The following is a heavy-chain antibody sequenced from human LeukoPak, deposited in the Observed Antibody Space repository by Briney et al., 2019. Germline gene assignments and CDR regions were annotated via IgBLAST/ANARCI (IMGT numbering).Heavy chain of an antibody. D-gene: IGHD1-26*01. Sequence: SETLSLTCTVSGGSIRNYYWSWIRQPPGKGLEWIGYIYYSGSTNYNPSLKSRVTISVDTSKNQFSLKLSSVTAADTAVYYCARTGGSFYFYYYMDVWGKGTTVTVSS. CDR3: ARTGGSFYFYYYMDV. CDR2: IYYSGST. V-gene: IGHV4-59*01. J-gene: IGHJ6*03. CDR1: GGSIRNYY.